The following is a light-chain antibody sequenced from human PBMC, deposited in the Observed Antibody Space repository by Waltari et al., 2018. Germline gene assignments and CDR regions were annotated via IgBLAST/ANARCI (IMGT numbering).Light chain of an antibody. V-gene: IGLV8-61*01. CDR3: ALYMGSGIWV. J-gene: IGLJ3*02. CDR1: SGPLSTTSY. Sequence: QTVVTQEPSLSVSPGGTVTLTCALSSGPLSTTSYATWYQQTPGQAPRTPVSKANARPSGVPVRFSGSILGNTAALTITGAQADDESDYYCALYMGSGIWVFGGGTRLTVL. CDR2: KAN.